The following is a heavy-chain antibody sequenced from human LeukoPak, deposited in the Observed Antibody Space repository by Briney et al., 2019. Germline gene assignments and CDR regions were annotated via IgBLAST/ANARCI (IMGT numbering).Heavy chain of an antibody. Sequence: GGSLRLSCAASGFTFSSYAMSWVRQAPGKGLEWVAFIRYDGKNKYDADSVKGRFSISRDNSKNTLYLQMNSLRAEDTAVYYCAKDQATVFGYFTYWGQGTLVTVSS. CDR2: IRYDGKNK. D-gene: IGHD3-3*01. CDR3: AKDQATVFGYFTY. CDR1: GFTFSSYA. J-gene: IGHJ4*02. V-gene: IGHV3-30*02.